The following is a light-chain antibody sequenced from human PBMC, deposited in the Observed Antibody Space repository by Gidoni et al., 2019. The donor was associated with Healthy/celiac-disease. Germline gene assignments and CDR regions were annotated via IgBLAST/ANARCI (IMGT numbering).Light chain of an antibody. CDR3: QQYYSTPPT. CDR2: WAS. J-gene: IGKJ1*01. V-gene: IGKV4-1*01. CDR1: QSVLYSSNNKNY. Sequence: DIVMIQSPDSLAVSLGERATINCKSSQSVLYSSNNKNYLAWYQQKPGQPPKLLIYWASTRESGVPDRFSGSGSGTDFTLTISSLQAEDVAVYYCQQYYSTPPTFGQXTKAEIK.